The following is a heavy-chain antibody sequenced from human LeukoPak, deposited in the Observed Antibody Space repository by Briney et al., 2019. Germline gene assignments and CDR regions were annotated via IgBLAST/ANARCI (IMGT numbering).Heavy chain of an antibody. V-gene: IGHV4-59*01. D-gene: IGHD1-14*01. J-gene: IGHJ3*02. CDR2: IYHSGST. CDR1: GGSIRSYY. CDR3: AKDAVSGTPAFDI. Sequence: SETLCLTCTVSGGSIRSYYWSWIRQPPGKGLEWIGYIYHSGSTNYNPSLKSRVTISVDTSKNQFSLKLSSVTAADTAVYYCAKDAVSGTPAFDIWGQGSMFTVS.